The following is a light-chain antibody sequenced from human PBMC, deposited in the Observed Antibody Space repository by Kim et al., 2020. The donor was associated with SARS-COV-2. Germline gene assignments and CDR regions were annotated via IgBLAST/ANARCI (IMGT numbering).Light chain of an antibody. CDR3: QQYGSSPPT. Sequence: SPGERATLSCRASQSVSSSYLAWYQQKPGQAPRLLIYGASSRATGIPDRISGSGSGTDFTLTISRLEPEDFAVYYCQQYGSSPPTFGQGTKVDIK. V-gene: IGKV3-20*01. J-gene: IGKJ1*01. CDR2: GAS. CDR1: QSVSSSY.